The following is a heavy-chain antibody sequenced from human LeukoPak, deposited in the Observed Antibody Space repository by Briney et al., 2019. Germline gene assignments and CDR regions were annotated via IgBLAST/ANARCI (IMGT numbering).Heavy chain of an antibody. D-gene: IGHD6-13*01. CDR3: AKGGIIAAAGPSYFQH. Sequence: GGSLRLSCAASGFTFSIYALSWVRQAPGKGLEWVSAIDRSSDSTYYADSVKGRFTISRDNSKNTLYLQINSLRAEDTAIYFCAKGGIIAAAGPSYFQHWGQGTLVTVSS. CDR1: GFTFSIYA. V-gene: IGHV3-23*01. CDR2: IDRSSDST. J-gene: IGHJ1*01.